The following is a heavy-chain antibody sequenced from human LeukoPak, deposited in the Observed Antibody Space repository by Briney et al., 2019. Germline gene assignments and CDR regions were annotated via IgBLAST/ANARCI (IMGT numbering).Heavy chain of an antibody. CDR3: ARDSPLRFLEWSDAFDI. D-gene: IGHD3-3*01. CDR1: GFTFSSYG. V-gene: IGHV3-30*02. CDR2: IRYDGSNK. J-gene: IGHJ3*02. Sequence: GGSLRLSCAASGFTFSSYGMHWVRQAPGKGLEWVAFIRYDGSNKYYADSVKGRFTISRDNSKNTLYLQMNSLRAEDTAVYYCARDSPLRFLEWSDAFDIWGQGTMVTVSS.